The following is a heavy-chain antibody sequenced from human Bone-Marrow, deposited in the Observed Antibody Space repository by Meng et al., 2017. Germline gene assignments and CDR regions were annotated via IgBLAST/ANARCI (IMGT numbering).Heavy chain of an antibody. CDR1: AYTFPDYW. V-gene: IGHV1-46*01. D-gene: IGHD3-22*01. J-gene: IGHJ2*01. CDR3: ARQADSSGYYFRYCDL. Sequence: VEVVQSVAEVTKRGASVKVSCKASAYTFPDYWLHLVRRAPGQGLEWMGIINPSGGSTSYAQKFQGRVTMTRDTSTSTVYMELSSLRSEDTAVYYCARQADSSGYYFRYCDLWGRGTLVTVSS. CDR2: INPSGGST.